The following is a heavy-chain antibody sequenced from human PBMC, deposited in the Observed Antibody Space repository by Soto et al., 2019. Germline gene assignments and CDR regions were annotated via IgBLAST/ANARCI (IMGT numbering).Heavy chain of an antibody. CDR2: IYYSGST. Sequence: SETLSLTCNVSGGSISNYYWSWIRQPPGKGLEWIGYIYYSGSTNYNPSLRSRVTISVDSSKSQFSLKLSSVTAADTAMYYCARQPTYYYGMDVWGQGTTVTVSS. CDR3: ARQPTYYYGMDV. CDR1: GGSISNYY. J-gene: IGHJ6*02. V-gene: IGHV4-59*01.